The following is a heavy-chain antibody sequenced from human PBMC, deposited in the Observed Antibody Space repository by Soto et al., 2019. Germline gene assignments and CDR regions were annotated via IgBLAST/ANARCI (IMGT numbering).Heavy chain of an antibody. Sequence: PSETLSLTCTVSDGSMSSNHYYWGWIRQPPGKGLEWIGSIYYDGSTYQSPSVKSRATISVDTSKRQFSLKLTSVTAADTAVYYCARNVTYSSPWSIPWFDPWGPGTLVTVSS. D-gene: IGHD6-13*01. CDR3: ARNVTYSSPWSIPWFDP. V-gene: IGHV4-39*01. CDR1: DGSMSSNHYY. J-gene: IGHJ5*01. CDR2: IYYDGST.